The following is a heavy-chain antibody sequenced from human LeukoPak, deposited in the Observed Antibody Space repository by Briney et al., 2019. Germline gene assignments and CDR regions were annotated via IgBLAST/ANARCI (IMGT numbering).Heavy chain of an antibody. D-gene: IGHD6-13*01. CDR3: ARDSHTSSIYSEFDY. Sequence: GGSLRLSCAASGLTFSSYGMNWVRQAPGKGLEWVSSINILSNYIYYADSVKGRFTISRDNAKNSLYLQMNSLRAENTAVYYCARDSHTSSIYSEFDYWGQGTLVTVSS. V-gene: IGHV3-21*01. CDR2: INILSNYI. J-gene: IGHJ4*02. CDR1: GLTFSSYG.